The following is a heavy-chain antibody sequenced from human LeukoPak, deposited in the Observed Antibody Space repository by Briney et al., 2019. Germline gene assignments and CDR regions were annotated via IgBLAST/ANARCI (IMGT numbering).Heavy chain of an antibody. CDR3: ARVVGMVIDY. CDR2: TSSSDDGT. D-gene: IGHD3-3*01. Sequence: GGSLRLSCVASGFPLSNYAMSWVPRVPGKGLEWVSATSSSDDGTYYADSVRGRFTIPRYNTKNTLYLQMNSLRAEDTAVYYCARVVGMVIDYWGQGTLVTVSS. CDR1: GFPLSNYA. V-gene: IGHV3-23*01. J-gene: IGHJ4*02.